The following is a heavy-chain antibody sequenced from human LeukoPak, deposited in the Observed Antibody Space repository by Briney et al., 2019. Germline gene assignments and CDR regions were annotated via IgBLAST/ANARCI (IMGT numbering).Heavy chain of an antibody. V-gene: IGHV3-48*03. Sequence: PGGSVTLSCPASGCTFSSYEMNWVRQAPGKGLEWVSYISSSGSTIYYADSVKGRFTISRDNAKNSLYLQMNSLRAEDTAVYYCAELGITMIGGVWGKGTTVTVSS. D-gene: IGHD3-10*02. CDR2: ISSSGSTI. CDR3: AELGITMIGGV. CDR1: GCTFSSYE. J-gene: IGHJ6*04.